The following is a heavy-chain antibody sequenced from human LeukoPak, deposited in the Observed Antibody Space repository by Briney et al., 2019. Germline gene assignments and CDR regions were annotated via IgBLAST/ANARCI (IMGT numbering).Heavy chain of an antibody. J-gene: IGHJ4*02. CDR3: ATSLDTAGGPY. V-gene: IGHV3-7*01. CDR1: GFTFTTYW. Sequence: PGGSLRLSCAASGFTFTTYWMTWVRQAPGKGLEWLADIRQVGGATYYADSVKGRFTISRDNAKNSLYLQMHSLRADDTAVYYCATSLDTAGGPYWGQGTLVTVSS. CDR2: IRQVGGAT. D-gene: IGHD5-18*01.